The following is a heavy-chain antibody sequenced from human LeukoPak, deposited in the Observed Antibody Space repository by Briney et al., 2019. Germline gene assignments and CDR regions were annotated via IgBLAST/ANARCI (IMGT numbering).Heavy chain of an antibody. D-gene: IGHD3-3*01. CDR3: ARGGRYDFWSGYYTGSPLDY. CDR1: GGSFSGYY. V-gene: IGHV4-34*01. J-gene: IGHJ4*02. Sequence: PSETLSLTCAVYGGSFSGYYWSWIRQPPGKGLKWIGEINHSGSTNYNPSLKSRVTISVDTSKNQFSLKLSSVTAADTAVYYCARGGRYDFWSGYYTGSPLDYWGQGTLVTVSS. CDR2: INHSGST.